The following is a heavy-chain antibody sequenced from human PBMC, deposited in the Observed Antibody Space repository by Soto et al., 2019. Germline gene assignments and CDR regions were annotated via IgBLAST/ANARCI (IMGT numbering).Heavy chain of an antibody. D-gene: IGHD3-10*01. CDR2: IIPILGIA. J-gene: IGHJ6*03. Sequence: QVKLVQSGAEVKKPGSSVKVSCKASGGTFSSYTISWVRQAPGQGLEWMGRIIPILGIANYAQKFQGRVTITADKSTSTAYMELSSLRSEDTAVYYCARGSGSQYYYYYYMDVWGKGTTVTVSS. CDR3: ARGSGSQYYYYYYMDV. CDR1: GGTFSSYT. V-gene: IGHV1-69*02.